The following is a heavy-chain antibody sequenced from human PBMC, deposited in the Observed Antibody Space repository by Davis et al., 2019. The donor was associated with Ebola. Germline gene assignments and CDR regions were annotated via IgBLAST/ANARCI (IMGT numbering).Heavy chain of an antibody. CDR1: GYTFSKYG. V-gene: IGHV1-18*01. CDR3: ARADPGDPEDY. Sequence: ASVKVSCKASGYTFSKYGVSWVRQAPGQGLEWMGWISGYNGKTDYAQIVQGRVSMTVDTSTSTAYMELRSLRSDDTGLYFCARADPGDPEDYWGQGTVVTVSS. CDR2: ISGYNGKT. J-gene: IGHJ4*02.